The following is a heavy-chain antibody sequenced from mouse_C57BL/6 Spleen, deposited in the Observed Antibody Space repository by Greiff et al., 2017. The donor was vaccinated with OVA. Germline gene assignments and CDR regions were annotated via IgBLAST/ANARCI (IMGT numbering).Heavy chain of an antibody. Sequence: VQLQQSGAELMKPGASVKLSCKATGYTFTGYWIEWVKQRPGHGLEWIGEILPGSGSTNYNEKFKGKATFTADTSSNTAYMQLSRLTTEDSAIYYSASWGSYGSSYNWYFDVWGTGTTVTVSS. CDR3: ASWGSYGSSYNWYFDV. CDR1: GYTFTGYW. V-gene: IGHV1-9*01. CDR2: ILPGSGST. D-gene: IGHD1-1*01. J-gene: IGHJ1*03.